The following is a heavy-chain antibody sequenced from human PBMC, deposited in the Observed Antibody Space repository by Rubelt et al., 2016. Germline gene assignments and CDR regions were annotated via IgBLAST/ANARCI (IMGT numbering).Heavy chain of an antibody. Sequence: EVQLVESGGGLVQPGGSLRLSCAASGFTFSSYWMNWVRQAPGKGLVWVSRINSDGSSTSYADSVKGRFTISRDNAKNTLYLQMNSLRAEDTAVYYCARGGRITMIVGLLGGWGQGTLVTVSS. CDR2: INSDGSST. D-gene: IGHD3-22*01. CDR3: ARGGRITMIVGLLGG. CDR1: GFTFSSYW. J-gene: IGHJ4*02. V-gene: IGHV3-74*02.